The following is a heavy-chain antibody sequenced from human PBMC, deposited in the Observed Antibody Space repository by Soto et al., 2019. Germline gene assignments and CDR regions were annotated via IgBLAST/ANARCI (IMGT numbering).Heavy chain of an antibody. CDR3: ARLSTAFTVGYCPGGSCRPFDP. J-gene: IGHJ5*02. Sequence: QLHLQESGPGLVRPSETLSLTCTVSGDSISTPYFYWGWLRQPPGKGLEWIGSLFYTGTTYYNPSLESRVTISVDTSKNQFFLNLISVTAADTAVYYCARLSTAFTVGYCPGGSCRPFDPWGQGTLVTVSS. D-gene: IGHD2-15*01. V-gene: IGHV4-39*01. CDR2: LFYTGTT. CDR1: GDSISTPYFY.